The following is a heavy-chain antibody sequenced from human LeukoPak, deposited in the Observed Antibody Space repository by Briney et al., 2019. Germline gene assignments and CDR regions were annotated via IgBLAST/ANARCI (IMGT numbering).Heavy chain of an antibody. Sequence: SETLSLTCTVSGYSISSGYYWGWIRQPPGKGLEWIGSIYHSGSTYYNPSLKSRVTISVDTSKNQFSLKLSSVTAADTAVYYCAGCIVGATMWFDPWGQGTLVTVPS. V-gene: IGHV4-38-2*02. CDR1: GYSISSGYY. D-gene: IGHD1-26*01. CDR2: IYHSGST. CDR3: AGCIVGATMWFDP. J-gene: IGHJ5*02.